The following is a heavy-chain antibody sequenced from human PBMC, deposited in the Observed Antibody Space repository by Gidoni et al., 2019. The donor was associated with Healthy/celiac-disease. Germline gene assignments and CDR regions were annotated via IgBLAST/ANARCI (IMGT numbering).Heavy chain of an antibody. CDR2: ISSSSSYI. CDR3: ARDRGYCSSTSCPPYGMDV. D-gene: IGHD2-2*01. V-gene: IGHV3-21*01. J-gene: IGHJ6*02. Sequence: EVQLVESGGGLVQPGGSLRLSCPASGFTFSSYSMNWVRQAPGKGLEWVSSISSSSSYIYYADSVKGRFTISRDNAKNSLYLQMNSLRAEDTAVYYCARDRGYCSSTSCPPYGMDVWGQGTTVTVSS. CDR1: GFTFSSYS.